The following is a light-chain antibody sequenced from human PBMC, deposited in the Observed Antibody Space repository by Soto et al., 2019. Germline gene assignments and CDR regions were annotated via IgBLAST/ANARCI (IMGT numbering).Light chain of an antibody. CDR2: GAS. J-gene: IGKJ5*01. CDR3: QHYGRSPIT. CDR1: QSVSSSY. Sequence: EIVMTQSPGTLSLSPGERATLSCRASQSVSSSYLAWYQQKPGQAPRLLIYGASSRPTGIPDRFSGSGSGTDFTLTISRLEPEDFALYYCQHYGRSPITFGQGTRLEIK. V-gene: IGKV3-20*01.